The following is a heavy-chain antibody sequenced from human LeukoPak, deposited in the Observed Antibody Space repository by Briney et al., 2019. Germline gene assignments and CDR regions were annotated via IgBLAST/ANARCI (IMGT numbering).Heavy chain of an antibody. V-gene: IGHV1-18*01. J-gene: IGHJ4*02. CDR3: ARVPNYYDSSGSIDY. CDR2: ISAYNGNT. D-gene: IGHD3-22*01. Sequence: ASVRVSCTASGYTFTSYAISWVRQAPGQGLEWMVWISAYNGNTNYAQNLQGRVTMTTDTSTTTAYMELSSLRSDDTAVYYCARVPNYYDSSGSIDYWGQGTLVTVSS. CDR1: GYTFTSYA.